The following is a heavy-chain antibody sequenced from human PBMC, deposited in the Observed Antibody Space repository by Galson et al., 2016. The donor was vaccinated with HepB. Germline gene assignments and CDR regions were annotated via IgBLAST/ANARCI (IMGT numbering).Heavy chain of an antibody. D-gene: IGHD4-23*01. Sequence: SLRLSCAASGFAFSSHWMHWVRQAPGKGLMWVARINSDGTISNYADSVKGRFTISRDNAKNTLYLELNSLRSKDMAVYNCVRDHSVVPATAYNWFDPWGQGTLVTVSS. CDR3: VRDHSVVPATAYNWFDP. J-gene: IGHJ5*02. CDR2: INSDGTIS. V-gene: IGHV3-74*01. CDR1: GFAFSSHW.